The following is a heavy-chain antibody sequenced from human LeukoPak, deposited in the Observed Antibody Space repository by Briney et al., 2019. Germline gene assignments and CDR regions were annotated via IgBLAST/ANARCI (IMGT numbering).Heavy chain of an antibody. D-gene: IGHD3-10*01. CDR1: SASISGSSYC. CDR2: MYYSGSA. V-gene: IGHV4-39*01. Sequence: SATLSLTCTVSSASISGSSYCWGWIRQPPGKGLQWIGSMYYSGSAYYNPSLKSRITISVDTSKNQFSLKLTSVTTADTAVYYCAQSDFGEANWFDPWGQGTLVTVSS. J-gene: IGHJ5*02. CDR3: AQSDFGEANWFDP.